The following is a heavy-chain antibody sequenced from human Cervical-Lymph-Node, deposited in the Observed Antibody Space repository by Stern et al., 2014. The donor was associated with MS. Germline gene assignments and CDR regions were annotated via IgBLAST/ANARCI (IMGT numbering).Heavy chain of an antibody. J-gene: IGHJ6*02. V-gene: IGHV1-3*01. Sequence: QVQLVQSGAEVKKPGASVKVTCKTSGYTFSNYAMHWVRQAPGQRLEWMGWINVGNGNTKYSQKFQGRVTITRDTSQSTVYMELSSLRSEDTAVYYCARDRYGMDVWGQGTTVIVSS. CDR1: GYTFSNYA. CDR2: INVGNGNT. CDR3: ARDRYGMDV.